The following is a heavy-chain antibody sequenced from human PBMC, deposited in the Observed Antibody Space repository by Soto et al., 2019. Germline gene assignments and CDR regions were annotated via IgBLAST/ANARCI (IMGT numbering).Heavy chain of an antibody. CDR3: ARVATVSYSWMES. D-gene: IGHD1-26*01. CDR1: GFTFSTYW. V-gene: IGHV3-74*03. CDR2: INSDGSIT. Sequence: EVQLEESGGDLVQPGGSLRLSCAASGFTFSTYWMHWVRQSPGKGLVWVSRINSDGSITTYADSVKGRFTISRDNSKNTLYLQMNSLRAEDTAVYYCARVATVSYSWMESWGQGTLVTVSS. J-gene: IGHJ5*02.